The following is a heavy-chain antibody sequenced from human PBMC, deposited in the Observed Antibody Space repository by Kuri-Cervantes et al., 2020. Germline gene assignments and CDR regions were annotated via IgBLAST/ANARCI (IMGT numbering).Heavy chain of an antibody. CDR2: ISYDGSNK. J-gene: IGHJ4*02. CDR1: GFTFGDYA. Sequence: GGSLRLSCTASGFTFGDYAMSWVRQAPGKGLEWVAVISYDGSNKYYADSVKGRFTISRDNSKNTLYLQMNSLRAEDTAVYYCARVFSPAAIDYWGRGTQVTVSS. CDR3: ARVFSPAAIDY. V-gene: IGHV3-30-3*01. D-gene: IGHD2-2*01.